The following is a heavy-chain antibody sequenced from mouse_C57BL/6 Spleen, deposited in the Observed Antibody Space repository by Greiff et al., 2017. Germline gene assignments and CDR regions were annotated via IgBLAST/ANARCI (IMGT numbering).Heavy chain of an antibody. CDR2: IDPNSGGT. J-gene: IGHJ3*01. D-gene: IGHD2-2*01. CDR1: GYTFTSYW. Sequence: QVQLKQPGAELVKPGASVKLSCKASGYTFTSYWMHWVKQRPGRGLEWIGRIDPNSGGTKYNEKFKSKATLTVDKPSSTAYMQLSSLTSEDSAVDYCARGGTYGYDVPFAYWGQGTLVTVSA. CDR3: ARGGTYGYDVPFAY. V-gene: IGHV1-72*01.